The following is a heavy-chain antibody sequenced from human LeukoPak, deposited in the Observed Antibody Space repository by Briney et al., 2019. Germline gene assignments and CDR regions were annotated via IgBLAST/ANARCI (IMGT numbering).Heavy chain of an antibody. J-gene: IGHJ3*02. CDR1: DDSVRSHY. Sequence: PSETLSLTCAVSDDSVRSHYWTWIRQPPGKGLESIGYISYIGSTNYNPSLKSRVTISIDTSKNEFSLKLTSVTAADTAVYYCARDLVTVTKGFDIWGQGTMVTVSS. CDR2: ISYIGST. V-gene: IGHV4-59*02. D-gene: IGHD4-17*01. CDR3: ARDLVTVTKGFDI.